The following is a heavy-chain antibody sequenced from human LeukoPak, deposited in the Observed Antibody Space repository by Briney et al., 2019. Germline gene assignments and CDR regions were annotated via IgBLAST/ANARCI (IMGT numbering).Heavy chain of an antibody. CDR2: ISSSSSYI. Sequence: GGSLRLSCAASGFTFSSYTMNWVRQAPGKGLEWVSSISSSSSYIYHADSVKGRFTFSRDNAKNSLYLQMNSLRAEDTAVYYCARSGWFGELGFDYWGQGTLVTVSS. CDR3: ARSGWFGELGFDY. J-gene: IGHJ4*02. V-gene: IGHV3-21*01. CDR1: GFTFSSYT. D-gene: IGHD3-10*01.